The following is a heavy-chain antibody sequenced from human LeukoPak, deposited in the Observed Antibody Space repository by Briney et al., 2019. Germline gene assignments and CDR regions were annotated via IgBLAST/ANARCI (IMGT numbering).Heavy chain of an antibody. CDR3: ARGPFYYDTTAFFDY. D-gene: IGHD3-22*01. CDR1: GGSISSYY. V-gene: IGHV4-59*12. CDR2: IYYSGST. Sequence: SETLSLTCTVSGGSISSYYWSWIRQPPGKGLEWIGYIYYSGSTNYNPSLKSRVSLSVDTSKNRFSLNLSSVTAADTAVYYCARGPFYYDTTAFFDYWGQGTLVTVSS. J-gene: IGHJ4*02.